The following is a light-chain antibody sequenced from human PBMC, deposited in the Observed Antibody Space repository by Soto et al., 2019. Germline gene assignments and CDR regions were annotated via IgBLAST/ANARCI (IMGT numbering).Light chain of an antibody. V-gene: IGLV4-69*01. CDR2: LNSDGSH. Sequence: QSVLTQPPSASASLGASVKLTCTLSSGHNSYAIAWHQQQPEKGPRYLMKLNSDGSHSKGDGIPDRFSGSSSGAERYLTISSLQSEEGADYYCQTWSTDIRVFGGGTKLTVL. CDR3: QTWSTDIRV. CDR1: SGHNSYA. J-gene: IGLJ3*02.